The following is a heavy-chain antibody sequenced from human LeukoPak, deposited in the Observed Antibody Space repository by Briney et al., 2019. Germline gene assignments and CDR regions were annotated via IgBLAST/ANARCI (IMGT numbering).Heavy chain of an antibody. CDR1: GYTFTSYG. CDR3: ARDRGDSSGYYPLFGY. V-gene: IGHV1-18*01. J-gene: IGHJ4*02. CDR2: ISAYNGNT. D-gene: IGHD3-22*01. Sequence: ASVKVSCKASGYTFTSYGISGVRQAPGQGLEWMGWISAYNGNTNYAQKLQGRVTMTTDTSTSTAYMELRSLRSDDAAVYYCARDRGDSSGYYPLFGYWGQGTLVTVSS.